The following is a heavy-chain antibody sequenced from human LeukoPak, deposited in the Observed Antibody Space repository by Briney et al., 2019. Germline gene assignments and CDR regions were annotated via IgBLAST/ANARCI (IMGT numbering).Heavy chain of an antibody. V-gene: IGHV3-30*18. CDR1: GFTFSSYG. CDR2: ISYDGSNK. D-gene: IGHD6-6*01. CDR3: AKDSEAVPGS. J-gene: IGHJ4*02. Sequence: PGGSLRLSCAASGFTFSSYGMHWVRQAPGKGLEWVAVISYDGSNKYYADSVKGRFTISRDNSKNTLYLQMNSLRAEDTAVYYCAKDSEAVPGSWGQGTLVTVSS.